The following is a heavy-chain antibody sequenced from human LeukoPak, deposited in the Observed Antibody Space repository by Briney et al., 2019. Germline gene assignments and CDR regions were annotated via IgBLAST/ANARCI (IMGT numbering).Heavy chain of an antibody. D-gene: IGHD2-2*01. CDR3: AGWSEGYCSSTSCYHWFDP. J-gene: IGHJ5*02. Sequence: SETLSLTCTVPGGSISSYYWSWIRQPPGKGLEWIGYIYTSGSTNYNPSLKSRVTISVDTSKDQFSLKLSSVTAADTAVYYCAGWSEGYCSSTSCYHWFDPWGQGTLVTVSS. CDR1: GGSISSYY. V-gene: IGHV4-4*09. CDR2: IYTSGST.